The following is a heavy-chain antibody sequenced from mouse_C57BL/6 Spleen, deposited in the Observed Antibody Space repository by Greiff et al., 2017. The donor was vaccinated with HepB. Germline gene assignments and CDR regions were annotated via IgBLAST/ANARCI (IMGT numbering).Heavy chain of an antibody. D-gene: IGHD1-1*01. CDR3: AREIYYGSSHAMDY. J-gene: IGHJ4*01. CDR1: GYTFTNYW. V-gene: IGHV1-63*01. CDR2: IYPGGGYT. Sequence: VQLPQSGAELVRPGTSVKMSCKASGYTFTNYWLGWAQQRPGHGLEWIGDIYPGGGYTNYNEKFKGKATLTADKSSSTAYMQFSSLTSEDSAIYDCAREIYYGSSHAMDYWGQGTSVTVSS.